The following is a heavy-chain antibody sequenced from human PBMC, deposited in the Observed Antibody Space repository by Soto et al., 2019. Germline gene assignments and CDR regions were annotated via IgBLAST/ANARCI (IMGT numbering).Heavy chain of an antibody. D-gene: IGHD6-19*01. CDR3: AKEPSSGWYWAINLFDP. CDR1: GFTFSSYG. Sequence: QVQLVESGGGVVQPGRSLRLSCAASGFTFSSYGMHWVRQAPGKGLEWVAVISYDGSNKYYADSVKGRFTISRDNSKNTLYLQMNSLRAEDTAVYYCAKEPSSGWYWAINLFDPWGQGTLVTVSS. V-gene: IGHV3-30*18. CDR2: ISYDGSNK. J-gene: IGHJ5*02.